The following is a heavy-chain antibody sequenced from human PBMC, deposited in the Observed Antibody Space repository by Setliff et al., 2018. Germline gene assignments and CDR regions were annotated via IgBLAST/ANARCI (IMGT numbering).Heavy chain of an antibody. Sequence: GESLKISCKGSGYSFTTYWIGWVRQMPGKGLEWMGIIYPGDSDTRHSPSFQGHVTISADKSITTAYLQWSSLKASDTATYYCARSAWGSSGYYPYYFDYWGQGTLVTSPQ. J-gene: IGHJ4*02. V-gene: IGHV5-51*01. CDR3: ARSAWGSSGYYPYYFDY. D-gene: IGHD3-22*01. CDR2: IYPGDSDT. CDR1: GYSFTTYW.